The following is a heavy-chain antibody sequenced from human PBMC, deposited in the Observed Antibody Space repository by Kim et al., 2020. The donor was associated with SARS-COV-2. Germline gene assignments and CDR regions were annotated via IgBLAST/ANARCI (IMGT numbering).Heavy chain of an antibody. D-gene: IGHD5-12*01. V-gene: IGHV1-69*13. CDR1: GGTFSSYA. Sequence: SVKVSCKASGGTFSSYAISWVRQAPGQGLEWMGGIIPIFGTANYAQKFQGRVTITADESTSTAYMELSSLRSEDTAVYYCARGRGGYEIPGWYYGMDVWGQGTTVTVSS. J-gene: IGHJ6*02. CDR3: ARGRGGYEIPGWYYGMDV. CDR2: IIPIFGTA.